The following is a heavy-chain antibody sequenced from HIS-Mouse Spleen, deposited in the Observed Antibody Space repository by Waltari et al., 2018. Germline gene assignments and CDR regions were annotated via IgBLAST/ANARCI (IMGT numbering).Heavy chain of an antibody. CDR2: ISYDGSNK. D-gene: IGHD1-20*01. Sequence: QVQLVESGGGVVQPGRSLRLSCAASGFTFSSYGMHWVRQAPGKGLEWVAVISYDGSNKYYADSVKGRFTISRDNSKNTLYLQMNSLRAEDTAVYYCAKGGITGVYFDYWGQGTLVTVSS. CDR3: AKGGITGVYFDY. V-gene: IGHV3-30*18. CDR1: GFTFSSYG. J-gene: IGHJ4*02.